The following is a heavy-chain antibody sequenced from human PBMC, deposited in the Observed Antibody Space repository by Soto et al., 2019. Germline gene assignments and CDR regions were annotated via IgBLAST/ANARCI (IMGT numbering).Heavy chain of an antibody. CDR1: AGSLRSSSHY. V-gene: IGHV4-39*01. CDR2: VHYSGST. CDR3: ARHGYYYGSGIDMGV. J-gene: IGHJ6*03. D-gene: IGHD3-10*01. Sequence: QLQMQESGPGLVKPSETLSLTCTVSAGSLRSSSHYWAWIRHPPGKGLEWIGSVHYSGSTYYNPSLRRRVTMSVDTSQNQFSRRLSSGTAADTSVYYCARHGYYYGSGIDMGVWGKGTRVTVSS.